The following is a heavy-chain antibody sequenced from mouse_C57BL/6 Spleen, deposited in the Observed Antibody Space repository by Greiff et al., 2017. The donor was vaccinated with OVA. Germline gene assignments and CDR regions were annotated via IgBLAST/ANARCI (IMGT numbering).Heavy chain of an antibody. D-gene: IGHD2-9*01. CDR3: ARTYYGSGYYFDY. CDR1: GYSFTGYF. V-gene: IGHV1-20*01. Sequence: VQLQQSGPELVKPGDSVKISCKASGYSFTGYFMNWVMQSHGTSLEWIGRINPYNGDTFYNQKFKGKATLTVDKSSSTAHMELRSLTSEDSAVYYCARTYYGSGYYFDYWGQGTTLTVSS. J-gene: IGHJ2*01. CDR2: INPYNGDT.